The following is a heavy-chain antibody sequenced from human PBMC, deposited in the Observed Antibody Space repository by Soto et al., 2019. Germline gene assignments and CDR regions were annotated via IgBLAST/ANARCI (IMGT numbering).Heavy chain of an antibody. J-gene: IGHJ4*02. V-gene: IGHV3-30*18. CDR2: ISYDGSDK. CDR3: AKSPNFYCSSYHCYKYYFDY. D-gene: IGHD2-2*01. CDR1: GFTFNTFG. Sequence: GGSLRLSCAASGFTFNTFGMHWVRHAPGKGLEWVAVISYDGSDKYYSDSVRGRFTISRDNSMNTLYLQMNSLRTEDTAVYYCAKSPNFYCSSYHCYKYYFDYWGQGTLVTVSS.